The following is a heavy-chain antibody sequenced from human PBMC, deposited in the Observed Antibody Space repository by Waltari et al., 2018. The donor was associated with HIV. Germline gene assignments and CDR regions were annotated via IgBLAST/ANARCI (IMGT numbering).Heavy chain of an antibody. D-gene: IGHD3-22*01. CDR2: IYYSGIT. CDR3: ARDYYDSSGYYYGYSP. V-gene: IGHV4-59*01. CDR1: GGSISSYY. J-gene: IGHJ5*02. Sequence: QVQLQESGPGLVKPSETLSLTCTVSGGSISSYYWSWIRQPPGKGLEWIGYIYYSGITNYNPSLKSRVTISVDTSKNQFSLKLSSVTAADTAVYYCARDYYDSSGYYYGYSPWGQGTLVTVSS.